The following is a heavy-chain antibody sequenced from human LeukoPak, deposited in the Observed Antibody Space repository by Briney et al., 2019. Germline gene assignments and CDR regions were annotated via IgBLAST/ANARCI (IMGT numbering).Heavy chain of an antibody. V-gene: IGHV1-2*02. CDR3: ASDEYISSEGFDP. Sequence: ASVKVSCKASGYTFTGYYMHWVRQAPGQGLEWMGWINPNSGGTNYAQKFQGRVTMTRDTSISTAYMELSRLRSDDTAVYYCASDEYISSEGFDPWGQGTLVTVSS. CDR2: INPNSGGT. D-gene: IGHD6-6*01. CDR1: GYTFTGYY. J-gene: IGHJ5*02.